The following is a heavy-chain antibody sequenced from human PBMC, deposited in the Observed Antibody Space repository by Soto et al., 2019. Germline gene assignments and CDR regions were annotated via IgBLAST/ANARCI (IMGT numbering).Heavy chain of an antibody. CDR1: GGTFSSYA. V-gene: IGHV1-69*12. Sequence: QVQLVQSGAEVKKPGSSVKVSCKASGGTFSSYAITWVRQAPGQGLEWMGGIIPIFGTANYAQKFQGRVKITADESTSTAYMELSSLRSEDTAVYYCATEGDGSGSYYYGIDVWGQGTTVTVSS. CDR2: IIPIFGTA. CDR3: ATEGDGSGSYYYGIDV. D-gene: IGHD3-22*01. J-gene: IGHJ6*02.